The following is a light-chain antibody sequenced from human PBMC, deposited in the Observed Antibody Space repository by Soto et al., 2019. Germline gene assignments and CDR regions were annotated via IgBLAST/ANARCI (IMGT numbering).Light chain of an antibody. CDR2: EVT. V-gene: IGLV2-14*01. Sequence: QSVLTQPASVSGSPGQSITLSCTGANSDVANYDYVSWYRQYPGLAPQVIISEVTNRPSVISDRFSGSKSANTAYLTISGLQAEDEADYYCCSHTISGVPVFGGGTKVTV. J-gene: IGLJ2*01. CDR3: CSHTISGVPV. CDR1: NSDVANYDY.